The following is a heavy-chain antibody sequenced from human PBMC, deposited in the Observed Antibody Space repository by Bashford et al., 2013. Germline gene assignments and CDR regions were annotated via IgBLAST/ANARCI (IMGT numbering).Heavy chain of an antibody. Sequence: GESLKISCKGSGYSFTSYWIGWVRQMPGKGLEWMGIIYPGDSDTRYSPSFQGQVTISADKSISTAYLQWSSLKASDTAMYYCARRGYCSGGSCYHDAFDIWGQGTMVTVSS. CDR3: ARRGYCSGGSCYHDAFDI. CDR2: IYPGDSDT. CDR1: GYSFTSYW. J-gene: IGHJ3*02. D-gene: IGHD2-15*01. V-gene: IGHV5-51*01.